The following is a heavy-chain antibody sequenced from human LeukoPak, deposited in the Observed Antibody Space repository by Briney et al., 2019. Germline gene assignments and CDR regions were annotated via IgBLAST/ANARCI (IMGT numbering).Heavy chain of an antibody. D-gene: IGHD6-19*01. V-gene: IGHV3-30*03. Sequence: GGSLRLSCAASGFTFNNYGMHWVRQAPGKGLEWVAVISYDGSNKYYVDSVKGRFTISRDNSKNTLYLQMNSLRAEDTAVYYCARGYSSGFPYYYYYGIDVWGQGTTVTVSS. CDR2: ISYDGSNK. J-gene: IGHJ6*02. CDR3: ARGYSSGFPYYYYYGIDV. CDR1: GFTFNNYG.